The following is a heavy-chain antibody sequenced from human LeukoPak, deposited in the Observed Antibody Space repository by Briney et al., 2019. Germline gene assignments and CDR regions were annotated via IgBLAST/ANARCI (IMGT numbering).Heavy chain of an antibody. CDR2: INPSGGTT. Sequence: ASVKVSCKASGYTFTNYQMHWVRQAPGQGLEWMGIINPSGGTTSYAQKFQGRVTMTRDTSTSAVYMELSSLRYDDTAVYYCARDRYSSSWYPEYWGQGTLVTVSS. CDR3: ARDRYSSSWYPEY. CDR1: GYTFTNYQ. V-gene: IGHV1-46*01. D-gene: IGHD6-13*01. J-gene: IGHJ4*02.